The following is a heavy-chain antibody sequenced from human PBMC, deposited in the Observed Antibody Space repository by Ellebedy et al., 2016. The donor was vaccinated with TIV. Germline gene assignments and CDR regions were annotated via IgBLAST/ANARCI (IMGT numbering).Heavy chain of an antibody. D-gene: IGHD2-15*01. Sequence: GESLKISXAASGFTFSDYYMSWIRQAPGKGLEWVSYISSSGSTIYYADSVKGRFTISRNNAKNSLYLQMNSLRAEDTAVYYCARDGCSGGSCYLYYFDYWGQGTLVTVSS. J-gene: IGHJ4*02. V-gene: IGHV3-11*01. CDR3: ARDGCSGGSCYLYYFDY. CDR2: ISSSGSTI. CDR1: GFTFSDYY.